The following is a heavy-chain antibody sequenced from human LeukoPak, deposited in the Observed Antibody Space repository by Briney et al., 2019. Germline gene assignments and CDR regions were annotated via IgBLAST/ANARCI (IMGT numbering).Heavy chain of an antibody. CDR2: ISYSGGT. V-gene: IGHV4-39*01. CDR3: ARGSRRLADFHY. CDR1: GDSISSSDYY. J-gene: IGHJ4*02. D-gene: IGHD1-26*01. Sequence: PSETLSLTCTVSGDSISSSDYYWRWIRQPPGKGLGWIGTISYSGGTYYNPSLQSRVTISVDTSKNQFSLELSSVTAADTAVYYCARGSRRLADFHYWGQGTLVTVSS.